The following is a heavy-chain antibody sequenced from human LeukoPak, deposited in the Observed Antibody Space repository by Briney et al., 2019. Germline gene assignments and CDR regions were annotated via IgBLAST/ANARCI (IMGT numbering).Heavy chain of an antibody. J-gene: IGHJ6*03. V-gene: IGHV1-18*01. Sequence: ASVKVSCKTSGFPFTTYGINWVRQAPGQGLEWMGWINTYNGDTNYAQKFQGRVSMTTDTSTSTVYIELRSLTSDDTAAYYCARDALPIYRPRSYYYLDVWGKGTTVTVSS. CDR3: ARDALPIYRPRSYYYLDV. D-gene: IGHD1-26*01. CDR1: GFPFTTYG. CDR2: INTYNGDT.